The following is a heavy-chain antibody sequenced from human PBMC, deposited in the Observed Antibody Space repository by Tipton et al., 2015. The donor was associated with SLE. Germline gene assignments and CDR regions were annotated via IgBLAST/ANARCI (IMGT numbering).Heavy chain of an antibody. CDR2: MFGSAIR. D-gene: IGHD2-21*01. Sequence: TLSLTCTVSDDSISSGDYYWSWIRQPAGKGLEWIGRMFGSAIRDYNPSLKSRVTMSLDTSKSQFSLKLTSVTAADTAVSYCARDWGGAALDFWGQGTLVNVSA. CDR3: ARDWGGAALDF. CDR1: DDSISSGDYY. V-gene: IGHV4-61*02. J-gene: IGHJ4*02.